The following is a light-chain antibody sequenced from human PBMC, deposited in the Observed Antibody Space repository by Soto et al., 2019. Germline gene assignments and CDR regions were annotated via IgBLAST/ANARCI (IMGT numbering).Light chain of an antibody. Sequence: DIQLTQSPSFLSASVGDRVTITCRASQGINSYLAWYQQKPGKAPKLLIYAASTLQIGVPSRFSGSGSGTEFTLTISSLQTEDFATYYCQQFNRYPRTLGPGTKVDIK. J-gene: IGKJ3*01. CDR1: QGINSY. CDR2: AAS. CDR3: QQFNRYPRT. V-gene: IGKV1-9*01.